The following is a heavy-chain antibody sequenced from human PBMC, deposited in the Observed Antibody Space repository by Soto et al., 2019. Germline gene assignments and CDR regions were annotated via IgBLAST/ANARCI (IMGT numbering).Heavy chain of an antibody. CDR1: GFTFTSYA. CDR3: ARGMYSSSK. V-gene: IGHV3-23*01. J-gene: IGHJ4*02. CDR2: ITSNGDGT. Sequence: PGGSPRLSCAASGFTFTSYAMTWVRQVPGKGLEWVSTITSNGDGTNYADSVKGRFTVSRDNSKNTLYLQMNSLRAEDTAVYYCARGMYSSSKWGQGALVTVSS. D-gene: IGHD6-13*01.